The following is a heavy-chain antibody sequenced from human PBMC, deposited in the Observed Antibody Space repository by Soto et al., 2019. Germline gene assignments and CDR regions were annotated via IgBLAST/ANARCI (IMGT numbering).Heavy chain of an antibody. CDR2: INHSGST. CDR3: ARGRATRYCSGGSCRGAFFDY. J-gene: IGHJ4*02. V-gene: IGHV4-34*01. CDR1: GGSFSGYY. Sequence: QVQLQQWGAGLLKPSETLSLTCAVYGGSFSGYYWSWIRQPPGKGLEWIGEINHSGSTNYNPSLRSRVTMSVDRGKKRFSRKLRSVTAAERAVYYCARGRATRYCSGGSCRGAFFDYWGQGTLVRVCS. D-gene: IGHD2-15*01.